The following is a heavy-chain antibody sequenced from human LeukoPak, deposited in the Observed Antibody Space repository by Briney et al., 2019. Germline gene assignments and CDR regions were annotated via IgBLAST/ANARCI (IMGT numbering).Heavy chain of an antibody. J-gene: IGHJ4*02. D-gene: IGHD3-22*01. CDR2: IYHSGST. Sequence: SETLSLTCTVSGGSISSSSYYWGWIRQPPGKGLEWIGSIYHSGSTYYNPSLKSRVTISVDTSKNQFSLKLSSVTAADTAVYYCARDPGSGYPDYWGQGTLVTVSS. CDR1: GGSISSSSYY. V-gene: IGHV4-39*07. CDR3: ARDPGSGYPDY.